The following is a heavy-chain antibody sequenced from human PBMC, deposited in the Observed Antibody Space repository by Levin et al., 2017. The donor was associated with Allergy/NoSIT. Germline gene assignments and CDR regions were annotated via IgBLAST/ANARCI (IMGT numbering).Heavy chain of an antibody. Sequence: SETLSLTCAVSGGSISSSNWWSWVRQPPGKGLEWIGEIYHSGSTNYNPSLKSRVTISVDKSKNQFSLKLSSVTAADTAVYYCARDRATPQYSGYDHVYYYYYMDVWGKGTTVTVSS. CDR1: GGSISSSNW. CDR2: IYHSGST. J-gene: IGHJ6*03. V-gene: IGHV4-4*02. CDR3: ARDRATPQYSGYDHVYYYYYMDV. D-gene: IGHD5-12*01.